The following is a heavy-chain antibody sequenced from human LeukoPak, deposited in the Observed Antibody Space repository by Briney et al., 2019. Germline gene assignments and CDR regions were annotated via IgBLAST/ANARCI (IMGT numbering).Heavy chain of an antibody. Sequence: SVKVSCKSSVGILSSYAISGVRQPRGQGLEWMGGIISICGTANYAQKFQGRVTITTDESTSTAYMELSSLRSEDTAVYYCAGVERQYYYYYDYMDVWGKGTTVTVSS. D-gene: IGHD1-26*01. CDR3: AGVERQYYYYYDYMDV. CDR1: VGILSSYA. V-gene: IGHV1-69*05. CDR2: IISICGTA. J-gene: IGHJ6*03.